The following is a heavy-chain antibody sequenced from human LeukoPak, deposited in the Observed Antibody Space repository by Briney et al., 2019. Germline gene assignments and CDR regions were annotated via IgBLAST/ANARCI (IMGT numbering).Heavy chain of an antibody. CDR1: VNTFTSYY. V-gene: IGHV1-46*01. CDR2: INPSGDST. J-gene: IGHJ4*02. D-gene: IGHD2-15*01. Sequence: ASLKVSCKASVNTFTSYYMHWVRQAPGQGLEWMGIINPSGDSTSYAQRFQGRVTMTRDTSTSTVYMELSSLTSEDTGVYYCASEGRACSGGSSGSGGYWGQGSLVTVSS. CDR3: ASEGRACSGGSSGSGGY.